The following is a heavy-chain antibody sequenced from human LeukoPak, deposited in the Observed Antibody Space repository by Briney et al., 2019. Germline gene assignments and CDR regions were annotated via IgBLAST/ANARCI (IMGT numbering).Heavy chain of an antibody. D-gene: IGHD3-22*01. Sequence: GGSLRLSCAASGFTVSSNYMSWVRQAPGKGLEWVSVIYSGGSTYYADSVKGRFTISRDNSKNTLYLQMNSLRAEDTAVYYCARAVDYYDSSGYYYVPSYYFDYWGQGTLVTVSS. CDR3: ARAVDYYDSSGYYYVPSYYFDY. J-gene: IGHJ4*02. CDR2: IYSGGST. CDR1: GFTVSSNY. V-gene: IGHV3-53*01.